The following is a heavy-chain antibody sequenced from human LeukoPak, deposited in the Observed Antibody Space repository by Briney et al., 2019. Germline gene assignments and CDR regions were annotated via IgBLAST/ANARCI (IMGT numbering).Heavy chain of an antibody. Sequence: SETLSLTCAVYGGSFSGYYWSWIRQPLGKGLEWIGETNHSGSANYNPSLKSRVTISVDTSKNQFSLKLSSVTAADTAVYYCARAGILTGYYTKYYYYYGMDVWGQGTTVTVSS. V-gene: IGHV4-34*01. CDR2: TNHSGSA. J-gene: IGHJ6*02. D-gene: IGHD3-9*01. CDR1: GGSFSGYY. CDR3: ARAGILTGYYTKYYYYYGMDV.